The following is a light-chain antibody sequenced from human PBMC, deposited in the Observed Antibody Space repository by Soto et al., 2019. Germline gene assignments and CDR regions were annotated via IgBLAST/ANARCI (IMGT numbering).Light chain of an antibody. CDR2: GAS. V-gene: IGKV3-20*01. CDR3: LEYGSSTVT. Sequence: EIVLTQSPGTLSLSPGERATLSCRASQSVSSSYLAWYQQKPGQAPRLLIYGASSRATGIPDRFSGSGSGTDCTLTISRLEPEDFAVYYCLEYGSSTVTFGQGTKVEIK. J-gene: IGKJ1*01. CDR1: QSVSSSY.